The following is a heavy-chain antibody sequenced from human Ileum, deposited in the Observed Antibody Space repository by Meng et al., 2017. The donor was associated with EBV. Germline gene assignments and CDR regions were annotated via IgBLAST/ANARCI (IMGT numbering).Heavy chain of an antibody. D-gene: IGHD1-14*01. J-gene: IGHJ4*02. V-gene: IGHV4-4*02. CDR1: GGPISSSNW. CDR2: IYHSGIT. CDR3: ARDPTGGEDHQRV. Sequence: QGRLKEAGPGMVKPSGTLSLTCAVAGGPISSSNWWSWVRQPPGKGLEWIGKIYHSGITIYNPSLKSRVTMSVDNSKNQFSLKLNSMTAADTAVYYCARDPTGGEDHQRVWGQGTLVTVSS.